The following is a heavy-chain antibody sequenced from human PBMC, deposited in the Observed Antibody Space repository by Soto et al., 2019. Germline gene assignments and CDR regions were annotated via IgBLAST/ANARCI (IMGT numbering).Heavy chain of an antibody. D-gene: IGHD1-26*01. V-gene: IGHV1-18*01. CDR3: ARGSLRITVGATSNYYYYGMDV. CDR2: ISAYNGNT. J-gene: IGHJ6*02. CDR1: GYTFTSYG. Sequence: ASVKVSCKASGYTFTSYGISWVRQAPGQGLEWMGWISAYNGNTNYAQKLQGRVTMTTDTSTSTAYMELRSLRSDDTAVYYCARGSLRITVGATSNYYYYGMDVWGQGTTVTVSS.